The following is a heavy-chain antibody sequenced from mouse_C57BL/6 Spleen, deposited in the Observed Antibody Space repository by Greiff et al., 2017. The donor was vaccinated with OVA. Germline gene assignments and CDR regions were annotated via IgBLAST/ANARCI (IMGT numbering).Heavy chain of an antibody. J-gene: IGHJ2*01. D-gene: IGHD1-1*01. CDR3: ARTHYGSEDY. V-gene: IGHV1-69*01. Sequence: VQLQQPGAELVMPGASVKLSCKASGYTFTSYWMHWVKQRPGQGLEWIGEIDPSDSYTNYNQKFKGKSTLTVDKSSSTAYMQLSSLTSEDSAVYYCARTHYGSEDYWGQGTTLTVSS. CDR1: GYTFTSYW. CDR2: IDPSDSYT.